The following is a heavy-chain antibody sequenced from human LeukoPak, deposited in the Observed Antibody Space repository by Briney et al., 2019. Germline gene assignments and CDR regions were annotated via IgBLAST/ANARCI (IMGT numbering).Heavy chain of an antibody. CDR3: TKGTIWLPFDY. Sequence: GGSLRLSCAASGFTFSNYAMSWDRQAPGKGLEWVSAISGSGGSTYYADSVKGRFTISRDNSKNTLYLQMNSLRAEDTAVYYCTKGTIWLPFDYWGQGTLVTVSS. CDR2: ISGSGGST. V-gene: IGHV3-23*01. J-gene: IGHJ4*02. D-gene: IGHD5-18*01. CDR1: GFTFSNYA.